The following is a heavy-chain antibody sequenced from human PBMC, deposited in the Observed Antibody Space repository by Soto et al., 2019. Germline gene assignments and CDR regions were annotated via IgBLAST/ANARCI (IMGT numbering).Heavy chain of an antibody. D-gene: IGHD6-19*01. Sequence: KPSETLSLTCTVSGGPISSYYWSWIRQPAGKGLEWIGRIYTSGSTYYNPSLKSRVTMSVDTSKNQFSLKLSSVTAADTAVYYCARDRRYSSGWGPYYYYGMDVWGQGTTVTVSS. J-gene: IGHJ6*02. CDR2: IYTSGST. V-gene: IGHV4-4*07. CDR1: GGPISSYY. CDR3: ARDRRYSSGWGPYYYYGMDV.